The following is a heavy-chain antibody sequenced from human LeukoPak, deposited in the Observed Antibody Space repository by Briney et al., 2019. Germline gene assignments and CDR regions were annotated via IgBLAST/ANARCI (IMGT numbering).Heavy chain of an antibody. V-gene: IGHV3-11*04. J-gene: IGHJ4*02. CDR1: GFTFSAYY. CDR2: ISDSGTTV. Sequence: GGSLRLSCAASGFTFSAYYMTWIRQAPGEGLQWVSYISDSGTTVEYTDSVKGRFTISRDNAKNALYLQMNSLRVEDTGVYYCARDVGSDFWGQGTLVSVSS. CDR3: ARDVGSDF.